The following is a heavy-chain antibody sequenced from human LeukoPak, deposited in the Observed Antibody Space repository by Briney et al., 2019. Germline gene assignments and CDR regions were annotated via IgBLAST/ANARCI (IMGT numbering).Heavy chain of an antibody. CDR2: ISLTGLT. V-gene: IGHV4-4*02. D-gene: IGHD2-8*01. CDR3: SRENGAFSLFGY. CDR1: GGSISNTNW. J-gene: IGHJ4*02. Sequence: PSESLSLTCGVSGGSISNTNWWSWVPQPPGQGLEWIGEISLTGLTHYNPSLESRVTVSLDKSKNQLSLNLTSVTAADTAVYYCSRENGAFSLFGYWGQGTLVTVLS.